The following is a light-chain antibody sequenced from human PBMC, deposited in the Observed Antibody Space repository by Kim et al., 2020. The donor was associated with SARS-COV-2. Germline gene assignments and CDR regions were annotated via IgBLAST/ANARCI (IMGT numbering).Light chain of an antibody. J-gene: IGKJ1*01. CDR3: QQRSNWPPGGWT. CDR1: QSVSSY. V-gene: IGKV3-11*01. CDR2: DAS. Sequence: GERATLSCRASQSVSSYLAWYQQKPGQAPRLLIYDASNRATGIPARFSGSGSGTDFTLTISSLEPEDFAVYYCQQRSNWPPGGWTFGQGTKVDIK.